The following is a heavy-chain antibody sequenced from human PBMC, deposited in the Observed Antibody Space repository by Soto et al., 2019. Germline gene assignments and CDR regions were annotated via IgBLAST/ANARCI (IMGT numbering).Heavy chain of an antibody. CDR2: IYYTGSA. V-gene: IGHV4-31*03. J-gene: IGHJ4*02. Sequence: QVQLQESGPGLVKPSQTLFLTCTVSGGSISSGGYYWSWIRQHPGKGLEWIGYIYYTGSAYYNPSLKSRVTISVDTAKNQFSLNLSSVTAADTAMYYCARAAARNYYDSRGAVDYWGQGTLVTVSS. CDR3: ARAAARNYYDSRGAVDY. CDR1: GGSISSGGYY. D-gene: IGHD3-22*01.